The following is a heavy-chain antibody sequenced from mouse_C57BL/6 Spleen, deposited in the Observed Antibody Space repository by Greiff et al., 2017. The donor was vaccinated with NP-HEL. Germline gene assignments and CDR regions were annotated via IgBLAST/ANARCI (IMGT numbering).Heavy chain of an antibody. V-gene: IGHV3-6*01. CDR1: GYSITSGYY. CDR2: ISYDGSN. D-gene: IGHD1-1*01. Sequence: EVQVVESGPGLVKPSQSLSLTCSVTGYSITSGYYWNWIRQFPGNKLEWMGYISYDGSNNYNPSLKNRISITRDTSKNQFFLKLNSVTTEDTATYYCARDLSYYGPPFAYWGQGTLVTVSA. J-gene: IGHJ3*01. CDR3: ARDLSYYGPPFAY.